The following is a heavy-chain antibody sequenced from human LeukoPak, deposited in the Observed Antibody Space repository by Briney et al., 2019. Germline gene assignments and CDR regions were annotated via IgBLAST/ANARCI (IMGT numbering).Heavy chain of an antibody. J-gene: IGHJ6*03. CDR1: GYTFTSYG. CDR2: IVVGSGNT. D-gene: IGHD2-2*03. CDR3: AADSGYCSSTSCYPYYYYYMDV. V-gene: IGHV1-58*02. Sequence: ASVKVSCKASGYTFTSYGISWVRQAPGQGLEWMGWIVVGSGNTNYAQKFQERVTITRDMSTSTAYMELSSLRSEDTAVYYCAADSGYCSSTSCYPYYYYYMDVWGKGTTVTVSS.